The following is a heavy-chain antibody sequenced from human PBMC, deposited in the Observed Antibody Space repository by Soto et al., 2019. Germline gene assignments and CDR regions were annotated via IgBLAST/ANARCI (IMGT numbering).Heavy chain of an antibody. V-gene: IGHV3-33*01. CDR2: IWYDGSNK. Sequence: QVKLVESGGGVVQPGRSLRLSCAASGFTFSSYGMHWVRQAPGKGLEWVAVIWYDGSNKYYADSVKGRFTISRDNSKNTLYLQMNSLRAEDTAVYYCARGAYEYYHYMDVWGKGTTVTVSS. D-gene: IGHD3-3*01. J-gene: IGHJ6*03. CDR1: GFTFSSYG. CDR3: ARGAYEYYHYMDV.